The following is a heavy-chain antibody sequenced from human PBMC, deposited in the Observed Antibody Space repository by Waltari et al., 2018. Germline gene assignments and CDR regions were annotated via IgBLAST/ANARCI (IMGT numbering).Heavy chain of an antibody. D-gene: IGHD3-9*01. J-gene: IGHJ6*02. V-gene: IGHV4-34*01. CDR2: INHSGST. CDR1: GGSFSGYY. CDR3: ARGPRPYYDILTGYRETPYYYYYYGMDV. Sequence: QVQLQQWGAGLLKPSETLSLTCAVYGGSFSGYYWRWIRQPPGKGLEWLGEINHSGSTNYNPSLKSRVTISVDTSKNQFSLKLSSVTAADTAVYYCARGPRPYYDILTGYRETPYYYYYYGMDVWGQGTTVTVSS.